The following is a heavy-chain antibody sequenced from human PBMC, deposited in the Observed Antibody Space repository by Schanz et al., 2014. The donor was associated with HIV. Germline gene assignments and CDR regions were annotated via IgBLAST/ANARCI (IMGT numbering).Heavy chain of an antibody. CDR1: GFTFSNAW. V-gene: IGHV3-15*01. CDR2: IKSKRDGGTT. Sequence: EEQLVESGGGLVKPGGSLRLSCAASGFTFSNAWMSWVRQAPGKGLEWVGRIKSKRDGGTTDYAAPVKGRFTVSRDDSKDTLYLQMNSLKTEDTAVYYCTKGIVGATRDWLNPWGLGTLVIVSP. J-gene: IGHJ5*02. CDR3: TKGIVGATRDWLNP. D-gene: IGHD1-26*01.